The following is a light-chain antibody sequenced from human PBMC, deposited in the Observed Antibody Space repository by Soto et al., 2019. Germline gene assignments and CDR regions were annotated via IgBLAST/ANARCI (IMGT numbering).Light chain of an antibody. J-gene: IGKJ2*01. V-gene: IGKV2-28*01. CDR2: LGS. CDR1: QSLLYSNGYNF. CDR3: MQALQTPVT. Sequence: DIVMTQSPLSLPVNLGEPASISCRSSQSLLYSNGYNFLDWYLQKPGQSPQLLIYLGSSRASGVPDRFSGSGSDTDFTLKISRVEAADVGVYYCMQALQTPVTFGQGTKLEIK.